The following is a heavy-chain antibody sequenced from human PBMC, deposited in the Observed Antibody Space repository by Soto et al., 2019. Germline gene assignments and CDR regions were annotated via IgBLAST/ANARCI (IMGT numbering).Heavy chain of an antibody. CDR2: ISGSGGRT. V-gene: IGHV3-23*01. CDR3: AKAGDYHGSESYFPLDY. Sequence: EVQLLESGGVLVQLGGSLRLSCAASGFTFSTYAMTWVRQAPGKGLEWVSSISGSGGRTYYADSVKGRFTISRDNSKNTLYLQTNSLRAEDTAVYYCAKAGDYHGSESYFPLDYWGQGTLVPVSS. D-gene: IGHD3-10*01. J-gene: IGHJ4*02. CDR1: GFTFSTYA.